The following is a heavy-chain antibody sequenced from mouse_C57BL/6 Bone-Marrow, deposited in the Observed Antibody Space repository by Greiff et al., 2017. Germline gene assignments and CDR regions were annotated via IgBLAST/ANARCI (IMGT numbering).Heavy chain of an antibody. J-gene: IGHJ2*01. CDR2: IDPSDSYT. Sequence: QVQLQQPGAELVMPGASVKLSCKASGYTFTSYWMHWVKQRPGQGLEWIGEIDPSDSYTNYNQKFKGKSTLTVDKSSSTAYMQLRSLTSEDSAVYYCGRDWYFDYWGQGTTLTVSS. D-gene: IGHD4-1*01. CDR3: GRDWYFDY. V-gene: IGHV1-69*01. CDR1: GYTFTSYW.